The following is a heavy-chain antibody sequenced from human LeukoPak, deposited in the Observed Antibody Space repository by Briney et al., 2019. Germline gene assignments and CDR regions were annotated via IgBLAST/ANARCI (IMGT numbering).Heavy chain of an antibody. D-gene: IGHD3-3*01. CDR1: GYTFSSYG. CDR2: ISAYNGNT. V-gene: IGHV1-18*01. J-gene: IGHJ5*02. CDR3: ARHGHDFWSGQNWFDP. Sequence: GASVKVSCKASGYTFSSYGISWVRQAPGQGLEWMGWISAYNGNTNYAQKFQGRVTMTTDTSTSTTDMEVRSLRSDDTAVYYCARHGHDFWSGQNWFDPWGQGTLVTVSS.